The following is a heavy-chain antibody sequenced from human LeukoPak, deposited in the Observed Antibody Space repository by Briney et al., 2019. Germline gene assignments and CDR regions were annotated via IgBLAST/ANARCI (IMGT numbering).Heavy chain of an antibody. J-gene: IGHJ6*02. CDR2: IYYSGST. Sequence: SETLSLTCTVSGGSISSYYWSWIRQPPGKGLEWIGYIYYSGSTNYNPSLKSRVTITVDTSKNQFSLKLSSVTAADTAVYYCARDGHSSSWYSNYYYGMDVWGQGTTVTVSS. V-gene: IGHV4-59*01. CDR1: GGSISSYY. D-gene: IGHD6-13*01. CDR3: ARDGHSSSWYSNYYYGMDV.